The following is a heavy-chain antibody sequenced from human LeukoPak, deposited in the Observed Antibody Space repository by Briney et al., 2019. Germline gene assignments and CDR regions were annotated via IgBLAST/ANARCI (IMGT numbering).Heavy chain of an antibody. J-gene: IGHJ5*02. CDR2: INHSGST. Sequence: ASETLSLTCAVYGGSFSGYYWSWIRQPPGKGLEWIGEINHSGSTNYNPSLKSRVTISLDTSKNQFSLKLSSVTAADTAVYYCARHRKMATICNWFDPWGQGTLVTVSS. D-gene: IGHD5-24*01. CDR1: GGSFSGYY. CDR3: ARHRKMATICNWFDP. V-gene: IGHV4-34*01.